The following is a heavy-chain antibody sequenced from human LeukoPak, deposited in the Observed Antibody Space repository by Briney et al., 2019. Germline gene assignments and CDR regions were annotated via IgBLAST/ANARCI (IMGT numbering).Heavy chain of an antibody. CDR2: IDPSDSYT. CDR1: GYSFTSYW. CDR3: ARLGYYDFWSGPYSLGY. D-gene: IGHD3-3*01. Sequence: GESLKMSCKGSGYSFTSYWISWVRQMPGKGLEWMGRIDPSDSYTNYSPSFQGHVTISADKSISTAYLQWSSLKASDTAMYYCARLGYYDFWSGPYSLGYWGQGTLVTVSS. J-gene: IGHJ4*02. V-gene: IGHV5-10-1*01.